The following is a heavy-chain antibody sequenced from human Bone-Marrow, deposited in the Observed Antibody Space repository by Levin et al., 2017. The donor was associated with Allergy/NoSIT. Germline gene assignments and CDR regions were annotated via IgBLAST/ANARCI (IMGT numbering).Heavy chain of an antibody. V-gene: IGHV4-39*07. CDR1: GGSISSSSYY. CDR3: ARVTSLQSIVGATIFDY. CDR2: IYYSGST. J-gene: IGHJ4*02. Sequence: SETLSLTCTVSGGSISSSSYYWGWIRQPPGKGLEWIGSIYYSGSTYYNPSLKSRVTISVDTSKNQFSLKLSSVTAADTAVYYCARVTSLQSIVGATIFDYWGQGTLVTVSS. D-gene: IGHD1-26*01.